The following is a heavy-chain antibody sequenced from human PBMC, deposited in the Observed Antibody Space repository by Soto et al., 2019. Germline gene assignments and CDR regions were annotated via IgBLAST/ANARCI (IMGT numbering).Heavy chain of an antibody. V-gene: IGHV4-39*01. Sequence: SETLSLTCTVSGGSISSSSYYWGWIRQPPGKGLEWIGSIYYSGSTYYNPSLKSRVTISVDTSKNQFSLKLSSVTAADTAVYYSARQGSYAQLGYYYYGMDVWGQGTTVTVS. J-gene: IGHJ6*02. CDR1: GGSISSSSYY. CDR2: IYYSGST. D-gene: IGHD3-16*01. CDR3: ARQGSYAQLGYYYYGMDV.